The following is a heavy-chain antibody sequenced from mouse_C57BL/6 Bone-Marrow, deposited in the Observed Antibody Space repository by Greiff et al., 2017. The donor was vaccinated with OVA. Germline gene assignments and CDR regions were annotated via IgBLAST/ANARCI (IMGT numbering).Heavy chain of an antibody. CDR2: IHPNSGST. Sequence: VQLQQPGAELVKPGASVKLSCKASGYTFTSYWMHWVKQRPGHGLEWIGMIHPNSGSTNYNEKFKSNATLTVDKSSSTAYMQHSSRTSEDSAVYYCAGSYDYWGQGTTLTVSS. V-gene: IGHV1-64*01. J-gene: IGHJ2*01. D-gene: IGHD1-1*02. CDR3: AGSYDY. CDR1: GYTFTSYW.